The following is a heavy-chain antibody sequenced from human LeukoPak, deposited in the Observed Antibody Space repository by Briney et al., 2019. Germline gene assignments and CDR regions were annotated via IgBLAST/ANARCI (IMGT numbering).Heavy chain of an antibody. CDR1: GFTFSSYW. J-gene: IGHJ3*02. V-gene: IGHV3-7*01. Sequence: PGGSLRLSCAASGFTFSSYWMSWVRQAPGKGLEWVANIKQDGSEKYYVDFVKGRFTISRDNAKNSLYLQMNSLRAEDTAVYYCARDIFARGYSYGADAFDIWGQGTMVTVSS. CDR2: IKQDGSEK. D-gene: IGHD5-18*01. CDR3: ARDIFARGYSYGADAFDI.